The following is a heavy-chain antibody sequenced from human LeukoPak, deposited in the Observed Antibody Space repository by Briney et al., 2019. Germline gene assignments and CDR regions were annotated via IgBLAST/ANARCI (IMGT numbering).Heavy chain of an antibody. CDR1: GFILSDSW. V-gene: IGHV3-7*01. D-gene: IGHD3-16*01. Sequence: GGSLRLSCVASGFILSDSWMSWVRQAPGKGLEGVANMNQEGSEKDYVDSGKGRFTISRDNARNSLYLQICSLRAEDTAVYYCATYTHWVAGDVWGQGTTVTVSS. CDR2: MNQEGSEK. CDR3: ATYTHWVAGDV. J-gene: IGHJ6*02.